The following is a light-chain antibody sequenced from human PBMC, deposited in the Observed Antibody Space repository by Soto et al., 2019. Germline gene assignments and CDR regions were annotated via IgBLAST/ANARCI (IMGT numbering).Light chain of an antibody. CDR2: GAS. V-gene: IGKV3D-20*02. CDR1: QSVSSSY. Sequence: EIVLPQSPGTLSLSPGERATLSCRASQSVSSSYLAWYQQKPGQAPRLLIYGASSRATGIPDRFSGSGSGTDFTLTISSLEAEDFAVYYCQQRSNWPPITFSQGTRLETK. J-gene: IGKJ5*01. CDR3: QQRSNWPPIT.